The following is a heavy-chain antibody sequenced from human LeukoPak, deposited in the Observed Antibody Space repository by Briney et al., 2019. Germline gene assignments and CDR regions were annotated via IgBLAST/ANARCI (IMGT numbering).Heavy chain of an antibody. D-gene: IGHD3-10*01. CDR1: GFTLSNHV. Sequence: QAGGSLRLSCVASGFTLSNHVMSWVRQAPGKGLEWVAVISYDGSNKYYADSVKGRFTISRDNSKNTLYLQMNSLRAEDTAVYYCARDANRYGSGTLDYWGQGTLVTVSS. V-gene: IGHV3-30*19. CDR3: ARDANRYGSGTLDY. CDR2: ISYDGSNK. J-gene: IGHJ4*02.